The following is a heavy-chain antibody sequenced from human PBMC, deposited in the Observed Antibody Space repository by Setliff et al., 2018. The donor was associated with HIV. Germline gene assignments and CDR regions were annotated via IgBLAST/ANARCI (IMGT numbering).Heavy chain of an antibody. Sequence: LRLSCAASGFAFSSQAMSWVRQAPGKGLDWVSVISESGYSADSVKGRFTISRDNSKNMLYLQMNNLTTEDTAVYYCARMVVINRVPFHHDLWGQGTLVTVSS. D-gene: IGHD2-21*01. J-gene: IGHJ5*02. V-gene: IGHV3-23*01. CDR1: GFAFSSQA. CDR3: ARMVVINRVPFHHDL. CDR2: ISESG.